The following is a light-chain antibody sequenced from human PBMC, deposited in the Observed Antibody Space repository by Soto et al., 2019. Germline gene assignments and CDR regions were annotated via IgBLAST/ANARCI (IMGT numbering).Light chain of an antibody. Sequence: DIQMIQSPSTLSASVGDRVTVTCRASQSISSWLAWYQQKPGKAPDLLIYDASSSETGVPSRFSGTGSGTEFTLTITSLQPDDSATYYCQQYKSYPWTFGQGTKLEIK. J-gene: IGKJ1*01. CDR2: DAS. CDR1: QSISSW. CDR3: QQYKSYPWT. V-gene: IGKV1-5*01.